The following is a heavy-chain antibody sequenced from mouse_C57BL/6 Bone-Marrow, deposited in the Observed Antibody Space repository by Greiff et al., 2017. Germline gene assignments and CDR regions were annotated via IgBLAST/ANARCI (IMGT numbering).Heavy chain of an antibody. CDR1: GYAFSSSW. CDR2: IYPGDGDT. D-gene: IGHD2-4*01. V-gene: IGHV1-82*01. CDR3: AREWDYGGLGY. Sequence: VQLQQSGPELVKPGASVKISCKASGYAFSSSWMNWVKQRPGKGLEWIGRIYPGDGDTNYDGKFKGKATLTADKSSSTAYMQLSSLTSEDSAVYFCAREWDYGGLGYWGRGTTLTVSS. J-gene: IGHJ2*01.